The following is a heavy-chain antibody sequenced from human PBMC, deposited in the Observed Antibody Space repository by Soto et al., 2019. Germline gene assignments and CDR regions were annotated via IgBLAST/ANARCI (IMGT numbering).Heavy chain of an antibody. J-gene: IGHJ4*02. D-gene: IGHD5-12*01. V-gene: IGHV3-74*01. Sequence: EVQLVESGGGVVRPGGSLRLSCAASGFSFNTWMHWVRQAPGKGLVWLSRINSAGSSTTYADSVEGRFFVSRDNAKNTLYLQINSLTADDTAVYYCTRGASGYGNFDYWGQGVLLTVSS. CDR2: INSAGSST. CDR1: GFSFNTW. CDR3: TRGASGYGNFDY.